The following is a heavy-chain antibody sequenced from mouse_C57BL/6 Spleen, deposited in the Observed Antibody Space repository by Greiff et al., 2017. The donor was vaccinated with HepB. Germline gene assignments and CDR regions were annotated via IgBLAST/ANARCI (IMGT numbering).Heavy chain of an antibody. CDR1: GYSFTDYN. CDR2: INPNYGTT. Sequence: EVKLVESGPELVKPGASVKISCKASGYSFTDYNMNWVKQSNGKSLEWIGVINPNYGTTSYNQKFKGKATLTVDQSSSTAYMQLNSLTSEDSAVYYCARKGDYGGTSYAMDYWGQGTSVTVSS. V-gene: IGHV1-39*01. J-gene: IGHJ4*01. CDR3: ARKGDYGGTSYAMDY. D-gene: IGHD2-4*01.